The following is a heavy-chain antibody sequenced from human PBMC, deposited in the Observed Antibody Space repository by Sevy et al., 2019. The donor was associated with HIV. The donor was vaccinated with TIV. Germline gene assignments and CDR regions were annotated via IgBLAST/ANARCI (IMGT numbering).Heavy chain of an antibody. J-gene: IGHJ4*02. CDR1: GYRFTSYW. D-gene: IGHD3-22*01. V-gene: IGHV5-51*01. Sequence: GESLKISCKASGYRFTSYWIGWVRQMPGKGLQWMGTIYPDDSDTRYSPSFQGQVIISADKSINTAYLQWSSLKASDTAMYFCARRSYDTNGYPQYFFDSWGQGTLVTVSS. CDR3: ARRSYDTNGYPQYFFDS. CDR2: IYPDDSDT.